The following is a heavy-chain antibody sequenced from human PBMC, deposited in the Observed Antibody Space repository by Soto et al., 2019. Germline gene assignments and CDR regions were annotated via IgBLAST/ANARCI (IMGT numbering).Heavy chain of an antibody. Sequence: SETLSLTCAVSGGSISSSNWWSWVRQPPGKGLEWIGEIYHSGSTNYNPSLKSRVTISVDKSKNQFSLKLSSVTAADTAVYYCARIYGDYAGDYYYGMDAWGQGTTVTVSS. CDR1: GGSISSSNW. V-gene: IGHV4-4*02. D-gene: IGHD4-17*01. J-gene: IGHJ6*02. CDR2: IYHSGST. CDR3: ARIYGDYAGDYYYGMDA.